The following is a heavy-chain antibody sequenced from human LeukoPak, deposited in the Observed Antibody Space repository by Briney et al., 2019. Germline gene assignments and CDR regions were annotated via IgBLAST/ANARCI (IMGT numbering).Heavy chain of an antibody. CDR1: GFTFSNAW. V-gene: IGHV3-15*01. Sequence: GGSLRLSCAASGFTFSNAWMSWVRQAPGKGLEWVGHIKSKTDGGTTDYAAPVKGRFTISRDDSKNTLYLQMNSLKTEDTAVYYCTTGTTIFGVVRYYYYMDVWGKGTTVTVSS. CDR2: IKSKTDGGTT. J-gene: IGHJ6*03. D-gene: IGHD3-3*01. CDR3: TTGTTIFGVVRYYYYMDV.